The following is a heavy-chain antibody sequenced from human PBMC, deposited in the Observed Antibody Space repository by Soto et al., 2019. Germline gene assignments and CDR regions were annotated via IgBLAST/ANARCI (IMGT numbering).Heavy chain of an antibody. D-gene: IGHD1-1*01. CDR3: AGYSGSTGGLDP. V-gene: IGHV3-53*01. J-gene: IGHJ5*02. CDR2: IYSGGST. Sequence: EVQLVESGGGLIQPGGSLRLSCAASGFTVSTNLMRWVRHAPGKGLEWVSVIYSGGSTYYADSVKGRFALYRDNSKSTLYLQMNSLRSEDTDMYYCAGYSGSTGGLDPWGQGTLVTVSS. CDR1: GFTVSTNL.